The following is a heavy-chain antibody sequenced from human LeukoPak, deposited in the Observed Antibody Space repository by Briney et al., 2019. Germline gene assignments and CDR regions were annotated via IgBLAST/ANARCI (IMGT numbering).Heavy chain of an antibody. V-gene: IGHV5-51*01. CDR2: INPGDSDT. CDR1: GYRFTTYW. D-gene: IGHD3-22*01. CDR3: ARHPITRYYDSSGYSAAGPDY. J-gene: IGHJ4*02. Sequence: NHGESLMISCKGSGYRFTTYWIGWVRQMPGKGLEWMGIINPGDSDTRYSPSFQGQVTISADKSISTAYLLWSSLKASDTAMYYCARHPITRYYDSSGYSAAGPDYWGQGTLVTVSS.